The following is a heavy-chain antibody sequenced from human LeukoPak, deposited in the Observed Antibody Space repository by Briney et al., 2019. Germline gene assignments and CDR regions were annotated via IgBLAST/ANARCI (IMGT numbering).Heavy chain of an antibody. Sequence: PSETLSLTCAVYGGSFSGYYWSWIRQPPGKGLEWIGEINHSGSTNYNPSLKSRVTISVDTSKNQFSLKLSSVTAADTAVYYCARGLYYYGSGSYLYYFDYWGQGTLVTVSS. CDR3: ARGLYYYGSGSYLYYFDY. CDR1: GGSFSGYY. J-gene: IGHJ4*02. V-gene: IGHV4-34*01. CDR2: INHSGST. D-gene: IGHD3-10*01.